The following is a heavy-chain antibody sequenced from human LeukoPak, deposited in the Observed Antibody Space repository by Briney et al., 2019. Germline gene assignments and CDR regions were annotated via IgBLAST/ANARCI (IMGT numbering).Heavy chain of an antibody. CDR1: GFTFSSYA. D-gene: IGHD4-17*01. J-gene: IGHJ6*02. V-gene: IGHV3-30*04. CDR2: ISYDGSNK. CDR3: ARDHYGDPIYGMDV. Sequence: GGSLRLSCAASGFTFSSYAMHWVRQAPGKGLEWVALISYDGSNKYYADSVKGRFTISRDNSKNTLYLQMNSLRAEDTAVYYCARDHYGDPIYGMDVWGQGTTVTVSS.